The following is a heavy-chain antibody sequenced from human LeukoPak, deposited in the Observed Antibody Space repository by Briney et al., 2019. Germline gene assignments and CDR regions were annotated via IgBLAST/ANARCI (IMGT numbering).Heavy chain of an antibody. CDR2: IDSDGSST. CDR1: GFTFSSYW. CDR3: AKPYYYDRSGYYYENAFDT. D-gene: IGHD3-22*01. V-gene: IGHV3-74*01. J-gene: IGHJ3*02. Sequence: PGGSLRLSCAASGFTFSSYWMYWVRQAPGKGLVWVSGIDSDGSSTNYADSVKGRFTISRDNAKNTLYLQMNSLRAEDTAVYYCAKPYYYDRSGYYYENAFDTWGQGTMVTVSS.